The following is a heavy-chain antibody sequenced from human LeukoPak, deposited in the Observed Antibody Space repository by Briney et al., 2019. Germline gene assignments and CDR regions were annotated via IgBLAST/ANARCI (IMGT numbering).Heavy chain of an antibody. D-gene: IGHD6-13*01. J-gene: IGHJ3*02. V-gene: IGHV4-34*01. Sequence: SETLSLTCAVYGGSFSGYYWSWIRQPPGKGLEWIGSIYHSGSTYYNPSLKSRVTISVDTSKNQFSLKLSSVTAADTAVYYCARVGSAAGDAFDIWGQGTMVTVSS. CDR2: IYHSGST. CDR3: ARVGSAAGDAFDI. CDR1: GGSFSGYY.